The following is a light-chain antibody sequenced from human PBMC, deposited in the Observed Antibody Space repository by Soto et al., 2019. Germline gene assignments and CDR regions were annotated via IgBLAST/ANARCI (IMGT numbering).Light chain of an antibody. CDR3: MQALQTPRT. V-gene: IGKV2-28*01. J-gene: IGKJ1*01. CDR2: MGF. CDR1: QSLLHKNKNTY. Sequence: DIVMTQSPLSLPVTPGEAASISCRSSQSLLHKNKNTYFNWYVQKPGQSPQLLIYMGFKRASGVPDRFSGSGSGTYFTLRISRVEAEDAGVYYCMQALQTPRTFGQGTKV.